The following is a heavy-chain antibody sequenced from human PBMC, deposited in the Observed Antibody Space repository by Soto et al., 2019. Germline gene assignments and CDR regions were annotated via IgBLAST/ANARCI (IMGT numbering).Heavy chain of an antibody. CDR2: ISWDGGST. CDR1: GFTFEDYT. Sequence: GGSLRLSCSASGFTFEDYTMHCVRQAPGKGLEWVSLISWDGGSTYYADSVKGRFTISRDNSKNSLYLQMNSLRTEDTALYYCAKDINRNGSPGPGMDVWGQGTTVTVSS. D-gene: IGHD6-13*01. V-gene: IGHV3-43*01. CDR3: AKDINRNGSPGPGMDV. J-gene: IGHJ6*02.